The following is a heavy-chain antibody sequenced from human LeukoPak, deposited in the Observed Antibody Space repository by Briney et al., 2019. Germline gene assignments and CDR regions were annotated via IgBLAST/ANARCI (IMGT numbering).Heavy chain of an antibody. CDR2: INWNGGST. CDR3: ARIKTSREGPTFYWFDP. D-gene: IGHD1-26*01. Sequence: GGSLRLSCAASGFIFSSYAMHWVRQAPGKGLEWVSGINWNGGSTGYADSVKGRFTISRDNAKNSLYLQMNSLRAEDTALYHCARIKTSREGPTFYWFDPWGQGTLVTVSS. J-gene: IGHJ5*02. V-gene: IGHV3-20*01. CDR1: GFIFSSYA.